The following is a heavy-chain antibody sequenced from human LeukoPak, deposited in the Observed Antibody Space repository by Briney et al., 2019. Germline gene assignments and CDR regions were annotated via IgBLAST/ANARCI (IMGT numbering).Heavy chain of an antibody. CDR3: ARVKLRWELPRYYFDY. CDR1: GYTFTGYY. V-gene: IGHV1-2*02. Sequence: VASVKVSCKASGYTFTGYYMHWVRQAPGQGLEWMGWINPNSGGTNYAQKFQGRVTMTRDTSISTAYMELSRLRSDDTAVYYCARVKLRWELPRYYFDYWGQGTLVTVSS. J-gene: IGHJ4*02. CDR2: INPNSGGT. D-gene: IGHD1-26*01.